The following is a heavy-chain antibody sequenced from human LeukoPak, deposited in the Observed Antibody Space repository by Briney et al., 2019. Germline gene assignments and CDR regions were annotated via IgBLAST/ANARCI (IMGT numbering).Heavy chain of an antibody. CDR1: GYTFSSYD. J-gene: IGHJ3*02. V-gene: IGHV1-8*02. CDR3: ARAVEPNASDI. Sequence: ASVKVSCKASGYTFSSYDINWVRQAPGQGLEWMGWMKPNSGNTDSAQKFQGRVTMTTNTSINTAYMELSSLRSEDTAVYYCARAVEPNASDIWGQGTMVTVSS. D-gene: IGHD5-24*01. CDR2: MKPNSGNT.